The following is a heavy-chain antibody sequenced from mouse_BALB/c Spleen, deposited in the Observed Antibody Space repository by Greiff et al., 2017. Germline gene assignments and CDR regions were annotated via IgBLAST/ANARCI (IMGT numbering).Heavy chain of an antibody. CDR3: ARDEGAYYRSSFAY. J-gene: IGHJ3*01. CDR2: IWAGGST. Sequence: VMLVESGPGLVAPSQSLSITCTVSGFSLTSYGVHWVRQPPGKGLEWLGVIWAGGSTNYNSALMSRLSISKDNSKSQVFLKMNSLQTDDTAMYYCARDEGAYYRSSFAYWGQGTLVTVSA. D-gene: IGHD2-14*01. CDR1: GFSLTSYG. V-gene: IGHV2-9*02.